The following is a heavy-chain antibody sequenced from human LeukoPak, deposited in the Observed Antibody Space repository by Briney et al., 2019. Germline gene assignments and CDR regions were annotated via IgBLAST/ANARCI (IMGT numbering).Heavy chain of an antibody. D-gene: IGHD3-16*01. V-gene: IGHV3-33*01. CDR1: GFNFSNFD. Sequence: PGGSLRLSCAASGFNFSNFDIQWVRQAPGEGLEWVAVIWYDGSIKYYADSVKGRFTISRDNSENTLFLQMNSLRAEDTAVYYCARGGVDYERYDYFSYYSDYWGQGTLVAVSS. CDR3: ARGGVDYERYDYFSYYSDY. CDR2: IWYDGSIK. J-gene: IGHJ4*02.